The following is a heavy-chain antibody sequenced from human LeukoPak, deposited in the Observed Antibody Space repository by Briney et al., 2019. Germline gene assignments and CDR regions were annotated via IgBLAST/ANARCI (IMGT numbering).Heavy chain of an antibody. J-gene: IGHJ3*02. CDR3: ATSTGDAFDI. V-gene: IGHV5-51*01. D-gene: IGHD1-1*01. CDR2: NYPGDSDT. Sequence: GEALKISCKGSGYSFTSYWIGWVRQMPGKGLEWMGSNYPGDSDTRYSPSFQGQVTISADKSISTAYLQWSSLKASDTAMFYCATSTGDAFDIWGQGTMVTVSS. CDR1: GYSFTSYW.